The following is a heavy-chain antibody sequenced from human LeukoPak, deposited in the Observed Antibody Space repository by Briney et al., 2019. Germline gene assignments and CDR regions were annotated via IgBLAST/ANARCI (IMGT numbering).Heavy chain of an antibody. Sequence: GGSLRLSCAASGFSFNNFAMSWVRQAPGKGLEWVSSISGSGGSTYYADSVKGRFTISRDNSKNTLYLQMNSLRAEDTAVYYCAKRKYPDGGLDYWGQGTLVTVSS. CDR1: GFSFNNFA. J-gene: IGHJ4*02. D-gene: IGHD1-14*01. CDR3: AKRKYPDGGLDY. CDR2: ISGSGGST. V-gene: IGHV3-23*01.